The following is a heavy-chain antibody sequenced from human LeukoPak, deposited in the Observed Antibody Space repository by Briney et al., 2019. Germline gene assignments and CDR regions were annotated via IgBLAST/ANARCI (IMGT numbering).Heavy chain of an antibody. CDR1: GFTFSSYG. J-gene: IGHJ3*02. D-gene: IGHD3-22*01. Sequence: PGGSLRLSCAASGFTFSSYGMHWVRQAPGKGLEWVTFIRYDGNNKYYADSVKGRFTISRDNSKNTLYLQMNSLRAEDTAVYYCAKDRYYSDRSGYDAFDIWGQGTMVTVSS. V-gene: IGHV3-30*02. CDR2: IRYDGNNK. CDR3: AKDRYYSDRSGYDAFDI.